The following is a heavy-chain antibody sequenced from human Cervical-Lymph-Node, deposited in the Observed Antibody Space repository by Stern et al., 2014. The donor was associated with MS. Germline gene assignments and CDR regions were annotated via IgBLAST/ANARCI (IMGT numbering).Heavy chain of an antibody. CDR3: ARATDL. J-gene: IGHJ5*02. Sequence: VQLVESGPGLLRPSETLSLTCTVSGASITSYYWSWIRQPPGKGLEWIGSIYYSGTTNYNASLKGRVAISIDTSKTQFSLRLSSVTAADTAVYYCARATDLWGQGTLVTVSS. CDR1: GASITSYY. V-gene: IGHV4-59*01. CDR2: IYYSGTT.